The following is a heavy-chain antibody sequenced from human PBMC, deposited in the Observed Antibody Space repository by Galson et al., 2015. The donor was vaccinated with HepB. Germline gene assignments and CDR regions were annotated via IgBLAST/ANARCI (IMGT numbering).Heavy chain of an antibody. V-gene: IGHV4-31*03. CDR2: IYYSGST. CDR3: ARDHIPSYDFWSGYYEAYYYGMDV. Sequence: TLSLTCTVSGGSISSGGYYWSWIRQHPGKGLEWIGYIYYSGSTYYNPSLKSRVTISVDTSKNQFSLKLSSVTAADTAVYYCARDHIPSYDFWSGYYEAYYYGMDVWGQGTTVTVSS. J-gene: IGHJ6*02. D-gene: IGHD3-3*01. CDR1: GGSISSGGYY.